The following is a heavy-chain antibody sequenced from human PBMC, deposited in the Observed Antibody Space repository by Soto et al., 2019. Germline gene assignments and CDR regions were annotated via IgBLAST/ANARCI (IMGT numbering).Heavy chain of an antibody. CDR1: GYTFTSYY. Sequence: GASVKVSCKASGYTFTSYYMHWVRQAPGQGLEWMGIINPSGGSTSYAQKFQGRVTMTRDTSTSTVYMGLSSLRSEDTAVYYCARGGGIAAAGTDWDAFDIWGQGTMVTVSS. D-gene: IGHD6-13*01. CDR2: INPSGGST. V-gene: IGHV1-46*01. CDR3: ARGGGIAAAGTDWDAFDI. J-gene: IGHJ3*02.